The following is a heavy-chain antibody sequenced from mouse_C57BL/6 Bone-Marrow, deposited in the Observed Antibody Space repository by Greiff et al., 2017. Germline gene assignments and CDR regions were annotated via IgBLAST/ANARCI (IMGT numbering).Heavy chain of an antibody. CDR2: IDPENGDT. CDR3: TTGYDYVYYGNYFDY. D-gene: IGHD2-1*01. V-gene: IGHV14-4*01. CDR1: GFNIKDDY. Sequence: EVQLQESGAELVRPGASVKLSCTASGFNIKDDYMHWVKQRPEQGLEWIGWIDPENGDTEYASKFQGKATITADTSSNTAYLQLSSLTSEDTAVYYCTTGYDYVYYGNYFDYWGQGTTLTVSS. J-gene: IGHJ2*01.